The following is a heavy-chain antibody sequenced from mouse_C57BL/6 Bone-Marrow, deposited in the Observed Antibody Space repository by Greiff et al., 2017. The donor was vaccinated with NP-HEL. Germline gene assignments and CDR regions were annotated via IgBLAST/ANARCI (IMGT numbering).Heavy chain of an antibody. Sequence: EVHLVESGGDLVKPGGSLKLSCAASGFTFSSYGMSWVRQTPDKRLEWVATISSGGSYTYYPDSVKGRFTISRDNAKNTLYLQMSSLKSEDTAMYYCARSRIYWYFDVWGTGTTVTISP. CDR3: ARSRIYWYFDV. V-gene: IGHV5-6*01. J-gene: IGHJ1*03. CDR1: GFTFSSYG. D-gene: IGHD1-1*01. CDR2: ISSGGSYT.